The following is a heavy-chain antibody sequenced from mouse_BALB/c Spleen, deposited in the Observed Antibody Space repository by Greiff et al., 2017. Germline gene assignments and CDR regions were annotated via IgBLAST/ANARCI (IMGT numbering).Heavy chain of an antibody. CDR2: INPDSSTI. CDR1: GFDFSRYW. CDR3: ARVYGNYEVGWFAY. J-gene: IGHJ3*01. Sequence: EVKLLESGGGLVQPGGSLKLSCAASGFDFSRYWMSWVRQAPGKGLEWIGEINPDSSTINYTPSLKDKFIISRDNAKNTLYLQMSKVRSEDTALYYCARVYGNYEVGWFAYWGQGTLVTVSA. D-gene: IGHD2-10*02. V-gene: IGHV4-1*02.